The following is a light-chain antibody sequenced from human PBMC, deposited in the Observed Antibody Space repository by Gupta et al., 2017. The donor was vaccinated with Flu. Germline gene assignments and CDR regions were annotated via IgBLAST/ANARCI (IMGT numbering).Light chain of an antibody. CDR3: QTWDSGSRV. J-gene: IGLJ3*02. CDR1: RGHSNYA. V-gene: IGLV4-69*01. CDR2: LNRDGSH. Sequence: LVLTQSPSASASLAASVKLTCTLRRGHSNYAIVWHQQRPETAHRYWLKLNRDGSHSKGDGMPDRGSGASSGAARYLIISRLQSEDEADYYCQTWDSGSRVFGGGTKLTVL.